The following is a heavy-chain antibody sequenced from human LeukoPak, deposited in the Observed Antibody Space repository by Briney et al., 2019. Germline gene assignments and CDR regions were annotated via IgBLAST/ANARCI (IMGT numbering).Heavy chain of an antibody. Sequence: ASVTVSCKASGYTFTSYGISWVRQAPGQGLEWMGWISAYNGNTNYAQTLQGRVTMTTDTSTSTAYMELRSLRSDDTAVYYCARSDCSGGSCHIDYWGQGTLVTVSS. J-gene: IGHJ4*02. V-gene: IGHV1-18*01. D-gene: IGHD2-15*01. CDR2: ISAYNGNT. CDR3: ARSDCSGGSCHIDY. CDR1: GYTFTSYG.